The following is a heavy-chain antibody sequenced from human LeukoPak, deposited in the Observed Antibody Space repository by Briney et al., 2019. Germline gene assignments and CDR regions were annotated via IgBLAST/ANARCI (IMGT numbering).Heavy chain of an antibody. CDR3: ARAYDS. CDR2: IYHSGSP. Sequence: KPSETLSLTCTVSGYSISSGDHWGWIRQPPGKGLEWIGNIYHSGSPYYNLSLKNRVSISVDTSKNQFSLKLTSVTAADTAVYYCARAYDSWGQGTLVTVSS. CDR1: GYSISSGDH. D-gene: IGHD3-16*01. V-gene: IGHV4-38-2*02. J-gene: IGHJ4*02.